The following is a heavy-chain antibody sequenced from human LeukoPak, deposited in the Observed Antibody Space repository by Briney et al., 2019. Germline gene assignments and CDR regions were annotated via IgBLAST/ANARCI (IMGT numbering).Heavy chain of an antibody. D-gene: IGHD6-19*01. Sequence: GGSLRLSCAASGFTFSTYNMNWVRQAPGKGLEWVSSITSSSSYIYYADSVKGRFTISRDNAKNSLYLQMNSLRAEDTAVYYCATLISGWSLYWGQGTLVTVSS. CDR1: GFTFSTYN. V-gene: IGHV3-21*01. CDR2: ITSSSSYI. J-gene: IGHJ4*02. CDR3: ATLISGWSLY.